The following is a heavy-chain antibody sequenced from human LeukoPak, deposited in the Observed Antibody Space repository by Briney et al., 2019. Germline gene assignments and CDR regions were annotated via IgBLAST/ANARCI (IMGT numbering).Heavy chain of an antibody. CDR2: IYYSGST. Sequence: SETLSLTCTVSGGSISSYYWSWIRQPPGKGLEWIGYIYYSGSTNYNPSPKSRVTISVDTSKNQFSLKLSSVTAADTAVYYCAGSDYWGQGTLVTVPS. CDR3: AGSDY. CDR1: GGSISSYY. V-gene: IGHV4-59*01. J-gene: IGHJ4*02.